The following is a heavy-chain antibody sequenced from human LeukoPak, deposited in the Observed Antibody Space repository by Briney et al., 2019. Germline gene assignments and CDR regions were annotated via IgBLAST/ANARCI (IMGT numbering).Heavy chain of an antibody. Sequence: SVKVSCKASGDTFSSYAVSWVRQAPGQGLEWMGGFIPMFGTADYRQKFQDRVSITMDESTTTAYMELSSLTSEDTAVYYCARVKLGRPYGSTGDFYNMDVWGKGTTVTVSS. D-gene: IGHD3-10*01. CDR2: FIPMFGTA. V-gene: IGHV1-69*05. J-gene: IGHJ6*03. CDR1: GDTFSSYA. CDR3: ARVKLGRPYGSTGDFYNMDV.